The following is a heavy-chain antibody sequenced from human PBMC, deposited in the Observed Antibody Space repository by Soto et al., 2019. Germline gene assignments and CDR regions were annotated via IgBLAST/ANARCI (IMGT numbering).Heavy chain of an antibody. CDR3: ARVNYYDILTGYNNWFDP. D-gene: IGHD3-9*01. CDR2: INPSGGST. V-gene: IGHV1-46*01. CDR1: GYTFTSYY. J-gene: IGHJ5*02. Sequence: GASVKVSCKASGYTFTSYYMHWVRQAPGQGLEWMGIINPSGGSTSYAQKFQGRVTMTTDKSTSTVYMELSSLRSEDTAVYYCARVNYYDILTGYNNWFDPWGQGTLVTVSS.